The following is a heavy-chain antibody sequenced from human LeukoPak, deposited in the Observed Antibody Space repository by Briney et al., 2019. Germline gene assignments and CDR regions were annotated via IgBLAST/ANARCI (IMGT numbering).Heavy chain of an antibody. Sequence: PGGSLRLSCAASGFTFVNYWMVWVRQAPGKGLEWVSSIPASGGTTYYADSVKGRFTISRDNSKNSLYLQMNSLRAEDTAVYYCAKESSGGWYFDYWGQGTLVTVSS. CDR2: IPASGGTT. CDR3: AKESSGGWYFDY. CDR1: GFTFVNYW. D-gene: IGHD6-19*01. J-gene: IGHJ4*02. V-gene: IGHV3-23*01.